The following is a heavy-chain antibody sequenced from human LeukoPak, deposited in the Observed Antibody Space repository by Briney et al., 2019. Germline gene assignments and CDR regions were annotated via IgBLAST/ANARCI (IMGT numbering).Heavy chain of an antibody. Sequence: SETLSLTCTVSGYSISSGYYWGWIRQPPGKGLEWIGSFYHSGSTYYNPSLKSRVTISVDTSKSQFSLKLNSVTAADTAVYYCARPNSYDVGNNAFDIWGQGTMVTVSS. V-gene: IGHV4-38-2*02. D-gene: IGHD2/OR15-2a*01. CDR3: ARPNSYDVGNNAFDI. CDR1: GYSISSGYY. J-gene: IGHJ3*02. CDR2: FYHSGST.